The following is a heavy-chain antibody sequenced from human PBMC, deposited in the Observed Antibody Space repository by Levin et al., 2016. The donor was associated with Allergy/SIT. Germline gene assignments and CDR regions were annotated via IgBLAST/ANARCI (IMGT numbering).Heavy chain of an antibody. J-gene: IGHJ5*02. D-gene: IGHD2-15*01. CDR3: TTDPDIVVVVAGEWFDP. V-gene: IGHV3-15*01. CDR2: IKSKTDGGTT. Sequence: VRQAPGKGLEWVGRIKSKTDGGTTDYAAPVKGRFTISRDDSKNTLYLQMNSLKTEDTAVYYCTTDPDIVVVVAGEWFDPWGQGTLVTVSS.